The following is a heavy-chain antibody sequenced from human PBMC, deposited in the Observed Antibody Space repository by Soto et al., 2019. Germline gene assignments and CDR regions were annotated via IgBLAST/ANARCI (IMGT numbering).Heavy chain of an antibody. V-gene: IGHV1-46*01. Sequence: HVQLVQSGAEVKKPGASVKVSCKASGYIFTAYSMHWVRQAPGQGLEWMGVVNPSGGSTNYAQKFQGGITMARDTSTSTVYMDLSSRTSEDTAVYYCAREENCSDGICYSEYFQRWGQGTLVNVSS. J-gene: IGHJ1*01. CDR2: VNPSGGST. D-gene: IGHD2-15*01. CDR3: AREENCSDGICYSEYFQR. CDR1: GYIFTAYS.